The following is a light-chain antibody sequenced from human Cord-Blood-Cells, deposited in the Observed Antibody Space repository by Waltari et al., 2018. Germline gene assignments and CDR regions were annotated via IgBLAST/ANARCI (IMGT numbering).Light chain of an antibody. J-gene: IGLJ2*01. CDR3: SSYTSSSTPV. CDR2: EVS. V-gene: IGLV2-14*01. CDR1: SSDVGGYNY. Sequence: QSALTQPVSVSGSPGQSITISCTGTSSDVGGYNYVSWYQQPPGKAPKLMIYEVSNRPSGVSSRFSGSQSGNTASRTISGRQAEDEADYYCSSYTSSSTPVFGGGTKLTVL.